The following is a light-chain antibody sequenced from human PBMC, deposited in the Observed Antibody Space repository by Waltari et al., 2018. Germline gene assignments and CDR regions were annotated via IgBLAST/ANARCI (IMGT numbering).Light chain of an antibody. CDR2: WAS. V-gene: IGKV4-1*01. J-gene: IGKJ2*01. Sequence: DIVMTQSPDSLAVSLGERATINCKSSQSVLYSANNKNYLAGYQQKPGQPPKLLIDWASTRESGVPDRFSGGGSGTDFTLTISSLQAEDVAVYYCQQYYSSPPMYTFGQGTKLEIK. CDR1: QSVLYSANNKNY. CDR3: QQYYSSPPMYT.